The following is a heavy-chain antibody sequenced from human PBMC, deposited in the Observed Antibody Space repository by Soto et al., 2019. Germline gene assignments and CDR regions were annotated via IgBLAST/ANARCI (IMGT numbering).Heavy chain of an antibody. CDR1: GFTFSNFP. D-gene: IGHD6-19*01. CDR3: ARGGLGSGWYHFDS. V-gene: IGHV3-30-3*01. J-gene: IGHJ4*02. CDR2: ISYDGSDE. Sequence: QVQLVESGGGVVQPGRSLRLSCAASGFTFSNFPIHWVRQAPGKGLEWVTVISYDGSDEYYADSVKGRFIISRDNSKNTLYLQMNILRPEDSGLYFCARGGLGSGWYHFDSWGQGTLVTGSS.